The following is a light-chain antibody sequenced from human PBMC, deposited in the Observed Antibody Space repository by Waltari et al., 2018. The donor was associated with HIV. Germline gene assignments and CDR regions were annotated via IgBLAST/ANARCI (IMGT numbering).Light chain of an antibody. CDR3: QQTYSIPFT. Sequence: DLQMTQSPSSLSASVGDRITISCRASQSISSFLNWYRQKPGKAPKLLIYAASSLQSGVPSRFSGGGSGTGFTLTISSLQPEDFATYYCQQTYSIPFTFGPGTRVDIK. V-gene: IGKV1-39*01. CDR1: QSISSF. CDR2: AAS. J-gene: IGKJ3*01.